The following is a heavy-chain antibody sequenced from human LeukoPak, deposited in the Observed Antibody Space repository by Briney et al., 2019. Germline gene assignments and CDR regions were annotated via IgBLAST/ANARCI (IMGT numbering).Heavy chain of an antibody. D-gene: IGHD2-2*02. V-gene: IGHV3-48*03. J-gene: IGHJ6*02. Sequence: GSLRLSCAASGFTFSSYEMNWVRQAPGKGLEWVSYICSSGSTIYYADSMKGRFTISRDNAKNSLYLQMNSLRAEDTAVYYCARDMRVPAAIRGYYYGMDVWGQGTTVTVSS. CDR2: ICSSGSTI. CDR3: ARDMRVPAAIRGYYYGMDV. CDR1: GFTFSSYE.